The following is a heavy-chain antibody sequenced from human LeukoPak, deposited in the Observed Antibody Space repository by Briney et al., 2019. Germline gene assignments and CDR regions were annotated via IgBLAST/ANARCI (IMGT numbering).Heavy chain of an antibody. CDR3: ASAACSSTSCYNWGYFQH. J-gene: IGHJ1*01. CDR1: GYTFTSYG. V-gene: IGHV1-18*01. D-gene: IGHD2-2*01. CDR2: ISAYNGNT. Sequence: ASVRVSCKASGYTFTSYGISWVRQAPGQGLEWMGWISAYNGNTNYAQKLQGRVTMTTDTSTSTVYMELSSLRSEDTAVYYCASAACSSTSCYNWGYFQHWGQGTLVTVSS.